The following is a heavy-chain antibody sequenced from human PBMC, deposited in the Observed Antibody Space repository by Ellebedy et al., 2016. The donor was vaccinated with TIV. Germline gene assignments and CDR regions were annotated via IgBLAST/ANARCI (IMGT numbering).Heavy chain of an antibody. V-gene: IGHV4-59*08. D-gene: IGHD6-19*01. J-gene: IGHJ5*02. CDR1: GCSFSSYY. CDR2: IYYSGRT. CDR3: ARGGAQSSGWYR. Sequence: MPGGSLRLSCTVSGCSFSSYYWTWIPQPPGTGLEWIGYIYYSGRTNYNPSLKSRVTISVDTSKNQFSLKLSSVTAADTAVYYCARGGAQSSGWYRWGQGTLVTVSS.